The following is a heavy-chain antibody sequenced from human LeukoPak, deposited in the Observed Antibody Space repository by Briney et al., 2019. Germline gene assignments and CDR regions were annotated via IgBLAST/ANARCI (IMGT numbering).Heavy chain of an antibody. D-gene: IGHD2-21*02. Sequence: GASVKVSCKASGYTFTTYGITWVRQAPGQGLEWMGWINPNSGGTNYAQKFQGRVTMTRDTSISTAYMELSRLRSDDTAVYYCARDSLHYGMDVWGQGTTVTVSS. CDR2: INPNSGGT. J-gene: IGHJ6*02. CDR1: GYTFTTYG. CDR3: ARDSLHYGMDV. V-gene: IGHV1-2*02.